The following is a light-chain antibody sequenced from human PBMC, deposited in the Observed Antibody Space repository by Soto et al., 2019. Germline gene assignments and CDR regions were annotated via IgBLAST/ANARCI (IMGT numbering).Light chain of an antibody. V-gene: IGKV1-5*03. CDR1: QSISNW. Sequence: DIQMTQSPSTLSASVGDRVTITCRASQSISNWLAWYQQKPGKAPKVLFYKASSLESGVPSRFSGSGSGTEFTLTISSLQPDDFATYYCQQYSSSPTFGQGTKVEIK. J-gene: IGKJ1*01. CDR2: KAS. CDR3: QQYSSSPT.